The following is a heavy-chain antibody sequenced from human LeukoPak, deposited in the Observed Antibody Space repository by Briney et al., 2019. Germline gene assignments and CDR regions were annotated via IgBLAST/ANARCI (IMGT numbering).Heavy chain of an antibody. CDR3: ARSTYYYGSGSYYKGLWVY. Sequence: SETLSLTCAVYGGSFSGYYWSWIRQPPGKGLEWIGEINHSGSTNYNPSLKSRVTISVDTSKNQFSLKLSSVTAADTAVYYCARSTYYYGSGSYYKGLWVYWGQGTLVTVSS. D-gene: IGHD3-10*01. CDR1: GGSFSGYY. CDR2: INHSGST. J-gene: IGHJ4*02. V-gene: IGHV4-34*01.